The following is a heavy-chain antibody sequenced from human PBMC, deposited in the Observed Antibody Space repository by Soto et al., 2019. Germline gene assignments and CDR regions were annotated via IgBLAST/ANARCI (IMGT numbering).Heavy chain of an antibody. CDR3: AKNVWGITIFGGMDV. J-gene: IGHJ6*02. D-gene: IGHD3-9*01. CDR1: GFTFSSYA. Sequence: EVQLLESGGGLVQPGGSLRLSCAASGFTFSSYAMSWVRQAPGKGLEWVSAISGSGGSRYYPDSVKGRLTISRDNSKKTLYLQMNSLRAEDTAVYFCAKNVWGITIFGGMDVWGQGTTVTVSS. CDR2: ISGSGGSR. V-gene: IGHV3-23*01.